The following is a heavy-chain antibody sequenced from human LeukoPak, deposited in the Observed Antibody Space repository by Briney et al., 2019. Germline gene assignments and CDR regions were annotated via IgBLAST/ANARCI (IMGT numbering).Heavy chain of an antibody. CDR2: IKQDGSAK. Sequence: PGGSLRLSCAASGFTFSRYWMSWVRQAPGKGLEWVANIKQDGSAKYYVDSVKGRFTISRDNAKNSLYLQMSSLRAEDTAVYYCARSAGSSSGYEGYYFDYWGQGTLVTVSS. CDR3: ARSAGSSSGYEGYYFDY. D-gene: IGHD6-13*01. J-gene: IGHJ4*02. V-gene: IGHV3-7*01. CDR1: GFTFSRYW.